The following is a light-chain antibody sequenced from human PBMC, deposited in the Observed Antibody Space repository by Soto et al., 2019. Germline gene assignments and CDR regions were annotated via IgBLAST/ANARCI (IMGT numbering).Light chain of an antibody. V-gene: IGLV2-14*01. CDR2: DVS. J-gene: IGLJ2*01. Sequence: QSVLTQPASVSGSPGQSITISCTGTRSDVGGYNYVSWYQQHPGKAPKLMIYDVSNRPSGVSNRFSGSKSGNTASLTISGLQAEDEADYYCSSYTSSSTLHGVFGGGTKLTVL. CDR3: SSYTSSSTLHGV. CDR1: RSDVGGYNY.